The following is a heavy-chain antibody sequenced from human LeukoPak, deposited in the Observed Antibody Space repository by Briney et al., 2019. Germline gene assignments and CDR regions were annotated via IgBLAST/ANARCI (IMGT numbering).Heavy chain of an antibody. D-gene: IGHD3-3*01. CDR3: ARDGSITIFGVPYHKSWQKFDP. J-gene: IGHJ5*02. Sequence: PSETLSLTCAVYGGSFSGYYWSWIRQPPGKGLEWIGEINHSGSTNYNPSLKSRVTISVDTSKNQFSLKLSSVTAADTAVYYCARDGSITIFGVPYHKSWQKFDPWGQGTLVTVSS. V-gene: IGHV4-34*01. CDR2: INHSGST. CDR1: GGSFSGYY.